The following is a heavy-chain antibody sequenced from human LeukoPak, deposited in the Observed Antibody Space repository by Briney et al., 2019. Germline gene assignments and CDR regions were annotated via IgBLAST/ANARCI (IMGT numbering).Heavy chain of an antibody. D-gene: IGHD3-22*01. Sequence: GASVKVSCKASGYTFTGCYMHWVRQAPGQGLEWMGWINPNSGGTNYAQKFQGRVTMTRDTSISTAYMELSRLRSDDTAVYYCASEGGDSSGTLFDYWGQGTLVTVSS. CDR3: ASEGGDSSGTLFDY. CDR1: GYTFTGCY. V-gene: IGHV1-2*02. J-gene: IGHJ4*02. CDR2: INPNSGGT.